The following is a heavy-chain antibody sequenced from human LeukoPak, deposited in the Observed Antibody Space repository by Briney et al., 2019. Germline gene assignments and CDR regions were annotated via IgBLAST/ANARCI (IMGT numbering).Heavy chain of an antibody. D-gene: IGHD2-15*01. Sequence: GGSLRLSCAASGFTFSSYGMHWVRQAPGKGLEWVTFIRYDGSNKYYAVSVKGRFTISRDNSKNTLDLQMNSLRGEDTAVYYCARGPSGYCSGGACYYKPHYMDVWGKGTTVTISS. V-gene: IGHV3-30*02. CDR2: IRYDGSNK. J-gene: IGHJ6*03. CDR1: GFTFSSYG. CDR3: ARGPSGYCSGGACYYKPHYMDV.